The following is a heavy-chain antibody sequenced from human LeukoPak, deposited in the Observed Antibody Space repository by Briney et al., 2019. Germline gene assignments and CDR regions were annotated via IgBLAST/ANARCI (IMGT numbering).Heavy chain of an antibody. CDR3: AKVYSSSIRRPYFDY. V-gene: IGHV3-23*01. Sequence: GGSLRLSCAASGFTFSSYAMSWVRQAPGKGLEWVSAISGSGGSTYYADSVKGRFTISRDNSKNTLYLQVNSLRAEDTAVYYCAKVYSSSIRRPYFDYWGQGTLVTVSS. D-gene: IGHD6-6*01. J-gene: IGHJ4*02. CDR1: GFTFSSYA. CDR2: ISGSGGST.